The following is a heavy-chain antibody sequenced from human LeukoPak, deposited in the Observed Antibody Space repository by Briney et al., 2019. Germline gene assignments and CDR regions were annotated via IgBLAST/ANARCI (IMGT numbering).Heavy chain of an antibody. CDR1: GYTFTDYY. V-gene: IGHV1-2*02. D-gene: IGHD3-3*01. Sequence: GASVKVSCKASGYTFTDYYIHWVREAPGQGLEWMGWINPNSGDTKYAQKFQGRVTVTRDTSITTAYMELSRLRSDDTAVYYCARVLLMNDFWSGSDYWGQGTLVTVSS. CDR2: INPNSGDT. CDR3: ARVLLMNDFWSGSDY. J-gene: IGHJ4*02.